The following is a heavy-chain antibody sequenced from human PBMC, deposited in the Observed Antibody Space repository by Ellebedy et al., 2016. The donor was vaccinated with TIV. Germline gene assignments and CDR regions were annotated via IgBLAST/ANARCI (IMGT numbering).Heavy chain of an antibody. V-gene: IGHV4-4*07. CDR1: GGSISSYY. CDR2: IYTSGSA. CDR3: VRDGRGNIDGYNSWFDS. Sequence: SETLSLTXIVSGGSISSYYWSWIRQSAGKGLEWIGRIYTSGSANYNPSLNSRVIMSLDTSKNQLSLKLRSVTAADTAVYYCVRDGRGNIDGYNSWFDSWGQGTLVIVSS. J-gene: IGHJ5*01. D-gene: IGHD5-24*01.